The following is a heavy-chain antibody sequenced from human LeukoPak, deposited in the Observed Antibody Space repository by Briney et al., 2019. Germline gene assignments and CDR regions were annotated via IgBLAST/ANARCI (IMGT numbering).Heavy chain of an antibody. V-gene: IGHV3-30*18. CDR3: AKNGLTMVRGYEYYFDY. Sequence: GGSLRLSCAASGFTFSSYGMHWVRQAPGKGLEWVAVISYDGSNKYYADPVKGRFTISRDNSKNTLYLQMNSLRAEDTAVYYCAKNGLTMVRGYEYYFDYWGQGTLVTVSS. J-gene: IGHJ4*02. CDR1: GFTFSSYG. D-gene: IGHD3-10*01. CDR2: ISYDGSNK.